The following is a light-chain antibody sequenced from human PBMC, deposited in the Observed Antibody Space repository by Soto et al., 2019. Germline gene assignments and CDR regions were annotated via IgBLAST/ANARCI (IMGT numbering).Light chain of an antibody. CDR3: RSYASSLSVV. J-gene: IGLJ2*01. Sequence: QSVLTQPPSVSGAPGQRVTISCTGSSSNIGAGYDVHWYQQLPGTAPKLLIYGNSNRPSGVPDRFSGSKSGTSASLAITGLGAEDEADYSCRSYASSLSVVFGGGTKLTVL. CDR2: GNS. CDR1: SSNIGAGYD. V-gene: IGLV1-40*01.